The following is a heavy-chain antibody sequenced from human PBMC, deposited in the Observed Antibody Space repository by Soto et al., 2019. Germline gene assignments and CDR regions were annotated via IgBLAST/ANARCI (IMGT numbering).Heavy chain of an antibody. CDR3: VRRTVSPTAIDWFDQ. V-gene: IGHV1-3*01. CDR1: GYTFTSYG. D-gene: IGHD2-2*01. J-gene: IGHJ5*02. CDR2: INAANGDT. Sequence: ASVKVSCKASGYTFTSYGIHGVRQAPGQRLEWMGWINAANGDTKYSPKFQGRVTITRDTSASTAYMELSSLRSEDTAVYYCVRRTVSPTAIDWFDQWGQGTLVTVSS.